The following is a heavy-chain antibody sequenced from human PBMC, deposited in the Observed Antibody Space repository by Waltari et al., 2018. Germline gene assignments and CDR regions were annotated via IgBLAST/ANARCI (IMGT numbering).Heavy chain of an antibody. J-gene: IGHJ5*02. CDR2: IDPADSET. V-gene: IGHV5-10-1*03. Sequence: EVRLVQSGAEVKKPGESLTISFQASGYTFSHYWISWVRHLPGKGLEWMGKIDPADSETNYSPSFQGHVIISADKSSSTASLHWSSLKASDSATYYCARENYYDSSGFSVSWGQGTLVTVSS. CDR3: ARENYYDSSGFSVS. D-gene: IGHD3-22*01. CDR1: GYTFSHYW.